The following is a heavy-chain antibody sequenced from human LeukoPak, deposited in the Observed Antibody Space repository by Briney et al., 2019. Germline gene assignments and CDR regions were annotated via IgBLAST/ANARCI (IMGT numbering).Heavy chain of an antibody. CDR2: INWNGGST. CDR3: AKEYYYYDSSGFDAFDI. Sequence: PGGSLRLSCAASGFTFDDYGMSWVRQAPGKGLEWVSGINWNGGSTGYADSVKGRFTISRDNSKNTLYLQMNSLRAEDTAVYYCAKEYYYYDSSGFDAFDIWGQGTMVTVSS. D-gene: IGHD3-22*01. J-gene: IGHJ3*02. V-gene: IGHV3-20*04. CDR1: GFTFDDYG.